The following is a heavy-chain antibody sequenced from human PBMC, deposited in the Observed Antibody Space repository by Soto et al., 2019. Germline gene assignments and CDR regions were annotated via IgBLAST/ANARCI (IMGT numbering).Heavy chain of an antibody. Sequence: PGGSLRLSCAASGFTFSSYAMHWVRQAPGKGLEWVAVISYDGSNKYYADSVKGRFTISRDNSKNTLYLQMNSLRAEDTAVYYCARARDFWSGYYRGSSENYYYCGMDVWGQGTTVTVSS. CDR2: ISYDGSNK. CDR3: ARARDFWSGYYRGSSENYYYCGMDV. J-gene: IGHJ6*02. CDR1: GFTFSSYA. D-gene: IGHD3-3*01. V-gene: IGHV3-30-3*01.